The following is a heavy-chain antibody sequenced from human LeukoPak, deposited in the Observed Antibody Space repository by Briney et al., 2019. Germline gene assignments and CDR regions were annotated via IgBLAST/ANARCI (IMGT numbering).Heavy chain of an antibody. CDR3: ARGAGDYYGSGSNIFDY. CDR1: GYSICSGYY. CDR2: IYQSGST. J-gene: IGHJ4*02. D-gene: IGHD3-10*01. V-gene: IGHV4-38-2*01. Sequence: SETLSLTCAVSGYSICSGYYWGWIRQPPGKGLEWIGSIYQSGSTYYNPSLKSRVTISVDTSKNQFSLKLSSVTAADTAVYYCARGAGDYYGSGSNIFDYWGQGTLVTVSS.